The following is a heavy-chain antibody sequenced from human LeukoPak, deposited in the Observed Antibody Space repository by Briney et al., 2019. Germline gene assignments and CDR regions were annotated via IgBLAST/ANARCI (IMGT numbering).Heavy chain of an antibody. CDR2: ISGSTGST. D-gene: IGHD6-13*01. Sequence: GGSLRLSCAASGFTFSNYAMNWVRQAPGKGLEWVSLISGSTGSTYYADSVKGRFTISRDNSKNTLYLQMNSLRAEDTAVYYCARGIAAAGNPNWFDPWGQGTLVTVSS. V-gene: IGHV3-23*01. J-gene: IGHJ5*02. CDR3: ARGIAAAGNPNWFDP. CDR1: GFTFSNYA.